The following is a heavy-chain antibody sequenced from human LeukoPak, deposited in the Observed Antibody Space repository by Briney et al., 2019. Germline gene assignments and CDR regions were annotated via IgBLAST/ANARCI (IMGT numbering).Heavy chain of an antibody. CDR1: GFTFNLYA. CDR2: IRGSGAIT. D-gene: IGHD7-27*01. CDR3: TKAGMWGNYYFDY. Sequence: GGSLRLSCEASGFTFNLYAMMWVRQAPGKGLEWVAAIRGSGAITQYADSVKGRFSISRDISKNKVYLQMNSLRAEDTAVYYCTKAGMWGNYYFDYWGQGTLVTVSS. V-gene: IGHV3-23*01. J-gene: IGHJ4*02.